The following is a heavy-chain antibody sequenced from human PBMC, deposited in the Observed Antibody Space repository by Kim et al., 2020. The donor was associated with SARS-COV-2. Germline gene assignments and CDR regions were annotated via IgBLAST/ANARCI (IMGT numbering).Heavy chain of an antibody. CDR3: TSRITTGY. CDR2: YGGTT. D-gene: IGHD3-10*01. J-gene: IGHJ4*02. Sequence: YGGTTEYAASVKGRFTISRDDSKSIAYLQMNSLKTEDTAVYYCTSRITTGYWGLGTLVTVSS. V-gene: IGHV3-49*02.